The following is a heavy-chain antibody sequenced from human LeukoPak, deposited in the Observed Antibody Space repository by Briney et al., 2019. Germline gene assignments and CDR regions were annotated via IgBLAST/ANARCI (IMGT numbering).Heavy chain of an antibody. CDR1: GGTFSSYT. V-gene: IGHV1-69*02. D-gene: IGHD2-21*01. J-gene: IGHJ1*01. CDR2: IIPILGIA. CDR3: ARLGGGGDEYFQH. Sequence: SVKVSCKASGGTFSSYTISWVRQAPGQGLEWMGRIIPILGIANYVQKFQGRVTITADKSTSTAYMELSSLRSEDTAVYYCARLGGGGDEYFQHWGQGTLVTVSS.